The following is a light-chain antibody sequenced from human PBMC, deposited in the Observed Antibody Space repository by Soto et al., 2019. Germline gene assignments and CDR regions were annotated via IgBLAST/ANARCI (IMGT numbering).Light chain of an antibody. CDR3: QQSYSTFT. J-gene: IGKJ3*01. Sequence: DIQMTQSPSSLSASVGDRVTISCLASQSISSYLNWYQQKQGKAPKRLIYAASSLQSGFPSRFSDSGSGTDFTLTISSLQPEEFATYYCQQSYSTFTVGPGTKVDI. V-gene: IGKV1-39*01. CDR1: QSISSY. CDR2: AAS.